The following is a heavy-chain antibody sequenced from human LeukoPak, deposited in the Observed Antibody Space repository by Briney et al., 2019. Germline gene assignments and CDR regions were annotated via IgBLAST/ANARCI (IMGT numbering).Heavy chain of an antibody. D-gene: IGHD1-20*01. CDR3: ARRAKSNWFHDY. Sequence: GGSLRLSCTASGFTVSRNYMSWVRQAPGKGLERVSMIYPGGNTYYRGAVKGRFTISRHSSKNILYLQMNSLRPEDTAVYYCARRAKSNWFHDYWGQGTLVTVSS. J-gene: IGHJ4*02. CDR2: IYPGGNT. CDR1: GFTVSRNY. V-gene: IGHV3-53*04.